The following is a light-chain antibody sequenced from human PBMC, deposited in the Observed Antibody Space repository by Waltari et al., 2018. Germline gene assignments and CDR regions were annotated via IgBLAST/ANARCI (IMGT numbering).Light chain of an antibody. CDR1: QSISNF. V-gene: IGKV3-11*01. CDR2: DAS. Sequence: EIVLTQSPAPLSLSPGERVTLSCRASQSISNFLAWYQQRPGQAPRLLMYDASKRAIGIPARFSGSGSGTDFTLTISSLGPEDSGIYYCQQRNGWPPMYTFGQGTKLEIK. CDR3: QQRNGWPPMYT. J-gene: IGKJ2*01.